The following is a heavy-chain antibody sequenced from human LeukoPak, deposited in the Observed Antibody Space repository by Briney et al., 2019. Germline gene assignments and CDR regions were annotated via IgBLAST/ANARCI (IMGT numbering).Heavy chain of an antibody. CDR3: AREALEGSPPDI. Sequence: GGSVRLSHAPSGSTFSAFGMHWARQAPGKGLEWVTFIQYDGSDKYYADSVKGRFTISRDNSKNTLYLQMNNMRTEDTAVYYCAREALEGSPPDIWGQGTTVTVSS. CDR1: GSTFSAFG. J-gene: IGHJ3*02. CDR2: IQYDGSDK. D-gene: IGHD3-3*01. V-gene: IGHV3-30*02.